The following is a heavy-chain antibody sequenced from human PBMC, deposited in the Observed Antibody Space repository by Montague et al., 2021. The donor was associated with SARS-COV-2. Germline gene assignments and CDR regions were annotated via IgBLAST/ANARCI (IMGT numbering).Heavy chain of an antibody. CDR2: DYYAGSN. CDR3: ARHFPSGYTFGHDAFDL. J-gene: IGHJ3*01. V-gene: IGHV4-39*01. Sequence: SETLSLTCTVSGGSISSTTCCWAWLRQPPGQGLEWIGSDYYAGSNYYNPSLQSRITMSVDTSKKQFSLQLSSVTAAATGVYYCARHFPSGYTFGHDAFDLWGQGTMVTVSS. D-gene: IGHD5-18*01. CDR1: GGSISSTTCC.